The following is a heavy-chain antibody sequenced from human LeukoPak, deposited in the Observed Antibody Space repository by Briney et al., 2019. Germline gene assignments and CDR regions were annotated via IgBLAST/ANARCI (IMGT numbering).Heavy chain of an antibody. CDR1: GYTFTSYG. J-gene: IGHJ3*02. V-gene: IGHV1-18*01. CDR3: AKSHYYGSGRGAFDI. D-gene: IGHD3-10*01. CDR2: ISAYNGNT. Sequence: ASGRLSCKAAGYTFTSYGIGWVRQARGQGLEGRGWISAYNGNTNYAQKLQDRVTMPTDPSTSTAYMELRSLRSDDTAVYYCAKSHYYGSGRGAFDIWGQGTTVTVSS.